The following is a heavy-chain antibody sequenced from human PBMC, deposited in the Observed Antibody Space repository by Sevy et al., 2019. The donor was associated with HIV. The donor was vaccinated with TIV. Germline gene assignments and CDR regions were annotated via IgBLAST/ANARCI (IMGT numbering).Heavy chain of an antibody. CDR3: ARITSRGWGVFDV. D-gene: IGHD3-10*01. CDR2: IYYSGST. J-gene: IGHJ3*01. Sequence: SETLSLTCIVSGGSISNSSFYWGWIRQPPGKGLEWLGSIYYSGSTYYNPSLKSRVTLSVDTSKNQFSLKLSSVTAADTALYYCARITSRGWGVFDVWGQGTMVTVS. CDR1: GGSISNSSFY. V-gene: IGHV4-39*01.